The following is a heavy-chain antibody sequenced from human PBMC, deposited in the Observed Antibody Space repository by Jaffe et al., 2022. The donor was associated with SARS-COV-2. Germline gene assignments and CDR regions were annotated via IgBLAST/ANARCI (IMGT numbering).Heavy chain of an antibody. D-gene: IGHD2-15*01. V-gene: IGHV3-72*01. J-gene: IGHJ4*02. Sequence: EVQLVESGGGLVQPGGSLRLSCAASGFSFSDQYMDWVRQAPGKGLEWVGRSRNSYSTEYAASVKGRFTISRDDSKNSLYLQMNSLKTEDTAVYFCVRAHGGYCSGGRCYPYYFDYWGQGTLVTVSS. CDR3: VRAHGGYCSGGRCYPYYFDY. CDR2: SRNSYST. CDR1: GFSFSDQY.